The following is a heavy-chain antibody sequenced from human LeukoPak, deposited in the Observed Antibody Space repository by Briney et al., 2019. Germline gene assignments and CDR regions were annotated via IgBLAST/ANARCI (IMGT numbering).Heavy chain of an antibody. V-gene: IGHV3-21*01. CDR2: ISSSSSYI. D-gene: IGHD6-6*01. CDR1: GFTFSSYS. CDR3: ARDLIAARPTAFDI. J-gene: IGHJ3*02. Sequence: PGGSLRLSCAASGFTFSSYSMNWVRQAPGKGLEWVSSISSSSSYIYYADSVKGRFTISRDNAKNSLYLQMNSLRAEDTAVYYCARDLIAARPTAFDIWGQGTVVTVSS.